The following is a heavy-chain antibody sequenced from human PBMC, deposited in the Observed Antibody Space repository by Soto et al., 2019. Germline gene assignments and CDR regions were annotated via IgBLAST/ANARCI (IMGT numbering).Heavy chain of an antibody. Sequence: EVQLLESGGGLVQPGGSLRLSCAASGFTFSSYAMSWVRQAPGKGLEWVSAISGSGGSTYYADSVKGRFTISRDNSKNTLYLQMNSLRAEDTAVYYCAKEDCSSTSGDTKSGSPFDPWGQGTLVTFSS. CDR1: GFTFSSYA. J-gene: IGHJ5*02. CDR3: AKEDCSSTSGDTKSGSPFDP. V-gene: IGHV3-23*01. D-gene: IGHD2-2*02. CDR2: ISGSGGST.